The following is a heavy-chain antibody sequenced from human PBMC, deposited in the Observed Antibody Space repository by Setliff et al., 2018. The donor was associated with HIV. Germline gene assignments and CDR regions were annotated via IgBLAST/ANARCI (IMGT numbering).Heavy chain of an antibody. J-gene: IGHJ2*01. CDR3: ARGPPRWEEAISWYFDL. CDR1: GGSIRSHY. CDR2: IYYSGST. Sequence: PSETLSLTCTVSGGSIRSHYWSWIRQPPGKGLEWIGYIYYSGSTNYNPSLKSRVTISVDTSNNQFSLKLSSVTAADTAVYYCARGPPRWEEAISWYFDLWGRGTLVTVSS. V-gene: IGHV4-59*11. D-gene: IGHD3-9*01.